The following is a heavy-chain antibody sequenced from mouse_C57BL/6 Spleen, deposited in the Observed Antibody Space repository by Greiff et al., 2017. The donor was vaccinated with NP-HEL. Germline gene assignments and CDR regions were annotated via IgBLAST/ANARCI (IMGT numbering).Heavy chain of an antibody. J-gene: IGHJ2*01. CDR3: TRAGFDY. CDR1: GFTFSSYA. V-gene: IGHV5-9-1*02. Sequence: EVKVEESGEGLVKPGGSLKLSCAASGFTFSSYAMSWVRQTPEKRLEWVAYISSGGDYIYYADTVKGRFTISRDNARNTLYLQMSSLKSEDTAMYYCTRAGFDYWGQGTTLTVSS. CDR2: ISSGGDYI.